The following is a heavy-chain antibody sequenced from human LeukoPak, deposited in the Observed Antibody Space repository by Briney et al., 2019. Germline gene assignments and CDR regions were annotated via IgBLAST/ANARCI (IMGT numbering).Heavy chain of an antibody. CDR3: ARDRGGY. CDR1: GLTFSSYS. CDR2: ISPIFGTA. V-gene: IGHV1-69*06. Sequence: GRSLRLSCAASGLTFSSYSIRSVRQAPGQGLEWMGGISPIFGTANYAQTLQGGVTITADKSTSTDYMELSTLRSEDTALYYCARDRGGYWGQGTPGTVSS. D-gene: IGHD3-16*01. J-gene: IGHJ4*02.